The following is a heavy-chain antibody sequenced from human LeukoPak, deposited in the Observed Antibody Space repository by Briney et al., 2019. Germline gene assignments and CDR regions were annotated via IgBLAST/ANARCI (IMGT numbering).Heavy chain of an antibody. CDR2: IYPGDSDT. D-gene: IGHD6-13*01. V-gene: IGHV5-51*01. CDR3: ARILSHSSSWYYFDY. Sequence: GESLKISCKGSGYSFTGYWIGWVRRMPGKGLEWMGIIYPGDSDTRYSPSFQGQVTISADKSISTAYLQWSSLKASDTAMYYCARILSHSSSWYYFDYWGQGTLVTVSS. J-gene: IGHJ4*02. CDR1: GYSFTGYW.